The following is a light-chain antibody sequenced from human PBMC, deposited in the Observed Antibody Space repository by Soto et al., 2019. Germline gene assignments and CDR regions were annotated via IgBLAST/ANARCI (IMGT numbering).Light chain of an antibody. CDR3: QQYNSYST. CDR2: DAS. CDR1: QSISSW. J-gene: IGKJ2*01. V-gene: IGKV1-5*01. Sequence: DIQMTQSPSTLSASVGDRVTITCRASQSISSWLAWYQRKPGKAPKLLIYDASSLESGVPSRFSGSGSGTEFTLTISSLQPDDFATYYCQQYNSYSTFGQGTKLEIK.